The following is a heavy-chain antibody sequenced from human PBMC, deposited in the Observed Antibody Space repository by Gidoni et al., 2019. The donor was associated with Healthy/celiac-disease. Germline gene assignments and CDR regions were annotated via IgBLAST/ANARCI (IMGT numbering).Heavy chain of an antibody. J-gene: IGHJ5*02. D-gene: IGHD6-19*01. V-gene: IGHV4-34*01. CDR1: AGSFSGYY. CDR2: INHSGST. Sequence: QVQLQQWGAGLLKPSETLSLTCAVYAGSFSGYYWSWCRQPPGKGLEWSGEINHSGSTNYNPSLKSRVTISVDTSKNQFSLKLSSVTAADTAVYYCARLGPQGGWRTNWFDPWGQGTLVTVSS. CDR3: ARLGPQGGWRTNWFDP.